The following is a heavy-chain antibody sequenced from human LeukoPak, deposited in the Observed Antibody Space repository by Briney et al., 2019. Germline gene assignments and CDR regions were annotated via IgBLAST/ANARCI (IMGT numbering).Heavy chain of an antibody. Sequence: PGGSLRLSCAASGFTFSSYAMSWVRQAPGKGLEWVSAISGSGGSTYYADSVKGRFTISRDNSKNTLYLQMNSLRAEDTAVYYCAKDLISGSYFQSEAFDIWGQGTMVTVSS. D-gene: IGHD1-26*01. CDR2: ISGSGGST. CDR1: GFTFSSYA. V-gene: IGHV3-23*01. J-gene: IGHJ3*02. CDR3: AKDLISGSYFQSEAFDI.